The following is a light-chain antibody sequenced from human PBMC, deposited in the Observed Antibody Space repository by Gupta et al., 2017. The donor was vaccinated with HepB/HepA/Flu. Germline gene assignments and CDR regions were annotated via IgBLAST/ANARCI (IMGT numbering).Light chain of an antibody. CDR1: QSVSTY. Sequence: EIVLTQSPATLSLSPGERATLSCRASQSVSTYLAWYQQRPGQAPRLLIYDASNRATGIPARFSGSGSQTDFSLIISSLEPEDSAVYYCQQRSNWPLTFGGGTKVEIK. CDR2: DAS. V-gene: IGKV3-11*01. J-gene: IGKJ4*01. CDR3: QQRSNWPLT.